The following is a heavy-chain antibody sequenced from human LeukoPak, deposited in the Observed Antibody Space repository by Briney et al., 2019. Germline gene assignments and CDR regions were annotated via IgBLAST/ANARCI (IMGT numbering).Heavy chain of an antibody. V-gene: IGHV3-66*01. CDR1: GFTVSSNY. D-gene: IGHD2-15*01. CDR2: IYSGGST. J-gene: IGHJ3*02. Sequence: PGGSLRLSCAASGFTVSSNYMSWVRQAPGKGLEWVSVIYSGGSTYYADSVKGRFTISRDNSKNTLYLQMNSLRAEDTAVYYCARDLGRYCSGGSCYSGQGAFDIWGQGTMVPVSS. CDR3: ARDLGRYCSGGSCYSGQGAFDI.